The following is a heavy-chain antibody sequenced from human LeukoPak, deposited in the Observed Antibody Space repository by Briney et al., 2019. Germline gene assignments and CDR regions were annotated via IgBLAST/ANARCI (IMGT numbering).Heavy chain of an antibody. J-gene: IGHJ4*02. CDR3: AKGAQYYFWSGYTLEYFDV. CDR2: ISASGGST. D-gene: IGHD3-3*01. CDR1: VTLDNYA. Sequence: GGSLRLSCAASVTLDNYAMSWVRQAPGKGLEWLSFISASGGSTHYADSVKGRFTISRDNSKNTLYLQINSLRAEDTATYYCAKGAQYYFWSGYTLEYFDVWGKGTLVTVS. V-gene: IGHV3-23*01.